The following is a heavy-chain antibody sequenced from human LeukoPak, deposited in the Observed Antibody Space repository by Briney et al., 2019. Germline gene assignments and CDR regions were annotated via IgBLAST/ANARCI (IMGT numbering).Heavy chain of an antibody. D-gene: IGHD2-15*01. V-gene: IGHV4-34*01. CDR1: GGSFSGYY. J-gene: IGHJ4*02. Sequence: PSETLSLTCAVYGGSFSGYYWSWIRQPPGKGLEWIGEINHSGSTNYNPSLKSRVTISVDTSKNQFSLKLSSVTAADTAVYYCARLRRGGYSSPFDYWGQGTLVTVSS. CDR2: INHSGST. CDR3: ARLRRGGYSSPFDY.